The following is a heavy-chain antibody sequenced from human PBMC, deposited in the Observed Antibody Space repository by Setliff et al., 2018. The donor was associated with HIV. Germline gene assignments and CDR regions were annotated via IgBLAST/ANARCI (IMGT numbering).Heavy chain of an antibody. CDR1: GFTFSSYS. V-gene: IGHV3-48*04. CDR2: ISSTSSTI. CDR3: ARDSRARGIEYGMDV. J-gene: IGHJ6*02. D-gene: IGHD3-16*01. Sequence: GGSLRLSCTASGFTFSSYSMNWVRQAPGKGLEWVSYISSTSSTIYYADSVKGRFTISRDNAKKSLYLQMNSLRAEDTAVYYCARDSRARGIEYGMDVWGQGTTVTVS.